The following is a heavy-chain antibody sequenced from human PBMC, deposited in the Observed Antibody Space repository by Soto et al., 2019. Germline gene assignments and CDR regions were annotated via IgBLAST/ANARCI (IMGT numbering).Heavy chain of an antibody. CDR3: ATFTGYSSSWLVGNY. CDR1: GGTFSSYA. CDR2: IITIFGKA. D-gene: IGHD6-13*01. J-gene: IGHJ4*02. Sequence: QVQLVQSGAEVKKPGSSVKVSCKASGGTFSSYAISCVRQAPGQGLEWMGGIITIFGKANYAQKFQGRVKITADESTSTASMELSSLRSEDTAVYYCATFTGYSSSWLVGNYWGQGTLVTVSS. V-gene: IGHV1-69*01.